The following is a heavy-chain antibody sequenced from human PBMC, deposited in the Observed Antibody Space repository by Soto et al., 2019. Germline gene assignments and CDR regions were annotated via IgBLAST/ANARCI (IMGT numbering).Heavy chain of an antibody. CDR3: ARVPRWLPTPYFDY. CDR2: INAGNGNT. D-gene: IGHD5-12*01. J-gene: IGHJ4*02. CDR1: GYTFTSYA. Sequence: ASVTVSCQASGYTFTSYAMHWVRQAPGQRLEWMGWINAGNGNTKYSQKFQGRVTITRDTSASTAYMELSSLRSEDTAVYYCARVPRWLPTPYFDYWGQGTLVTVSS. V-gene: IGHV1-3*01.